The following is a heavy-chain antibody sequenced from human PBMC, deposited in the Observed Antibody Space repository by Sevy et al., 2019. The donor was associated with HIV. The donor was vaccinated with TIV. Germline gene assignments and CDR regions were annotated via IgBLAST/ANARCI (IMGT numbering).Heavy chain of an antibody. CDR1: GFAFSTYG. CDR3: AKAIAAAGYDAFDI. J-gene: IGHJ3*02. Sequence: GGSLRLSCTASGFAFSTYGMHWVRQAPGKGLEWVSAISGSGGSTYYADSVKGRFTISRDNSKNTLYLQMNSLRAEDTAVYYCAKAIAAAGYDAFDIWGQGTMVTVSS. D-gene: IGHD6-13*01. CDR2: ISGSGGST. V-gene: IGHV3-23*01.